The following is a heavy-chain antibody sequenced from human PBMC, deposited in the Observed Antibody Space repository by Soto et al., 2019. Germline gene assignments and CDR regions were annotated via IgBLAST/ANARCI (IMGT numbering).Heavy chain of an antibody. CDR3: ASSPGYSSSWYFDY. CDR1: GGSISSSSYY. D-gene: IGHD6-13*01. Sequence: QLQLQESGPGLVKPSETLSLTCTVSGGSISSSSYYWGWIRQPPGKGLEWIGSIYYSGSTYYNPSLKSRVTRSVDTSKNQFSLKLSSVTAADTAVYYCASSPGYSSSWYFDYWGQGTLVTVSS. V-gene: IGHV4-39*01. CDR2: IYYSGST. J-gene: IGHJ4*02.